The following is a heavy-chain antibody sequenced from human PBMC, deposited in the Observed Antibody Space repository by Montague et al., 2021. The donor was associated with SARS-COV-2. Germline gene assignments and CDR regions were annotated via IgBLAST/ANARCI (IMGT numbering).Heavy chain of an antibody. CDR2: ISYGGIA. V-gene: IGHV4-4*02. CDR3: AGKVLTVPADY. D-gene: IGHD4-11*01. Sequence: SETLSLTCAVSGVSITSTNWWSLVRQPPGKGLEWIGEISYGGIATYHPSLKSRATISVDRSRNLFSLKLSSVTAADTAIYYCAGKVLTVPADYWGQGTLVTVS. J-gene: IGHJ4*02. CDR1: GVSITSTNW.